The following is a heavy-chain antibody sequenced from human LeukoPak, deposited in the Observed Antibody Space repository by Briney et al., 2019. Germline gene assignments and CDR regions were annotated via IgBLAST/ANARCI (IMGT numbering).Heavy chain of an antibody. D-gene: IGHD6-19*01. CDR2: INHSGST. Sequence: SSETLSLTCAVYGGSFSGYYWSWIRQPPGKGLEWIGEINHSGSTNYNPSLKSRVTISVDTSKNQFSLKLSSVTAADTAVYYCARGVGIAVAAYYFDYWGQGTLVTVSS. J-gene: IGHJ4*02. CDR1: GGSFSGYY. CDR3: ARGVGIAVAAYYFDY. V-gene: IGHV4-34*01.